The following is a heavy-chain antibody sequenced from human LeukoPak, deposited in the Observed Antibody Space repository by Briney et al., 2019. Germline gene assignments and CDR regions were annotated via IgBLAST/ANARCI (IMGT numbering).Heavy chain of an antibody. J-gene: IGHJ5*02. Sequence: SETLSLTCTVSGGSISSSSYYWGWIRQPRGRGLEWIESIYYSGSTYYNPSLKSRVTISVDTSKNQFSLKLSSVTAADTAVYYCARRAILAYCGGDCYYRWGQGTLVTVSS. CDR1: GGSISSSSYY. V-gene: IGHV4-39*01. CDR3: ARRAILAYCGGDCYYR. D-gene: IGHD2-21*02. CDR2: IYYSGST.